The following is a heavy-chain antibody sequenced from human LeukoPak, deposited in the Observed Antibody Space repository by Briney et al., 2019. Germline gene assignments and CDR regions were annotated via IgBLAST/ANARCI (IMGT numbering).Heavy chain of an antibody. Sequence: GGSLRLSCAASGFTFRNYWMSWVRQAPGKGLEWVANINQDGSEEYSVDSVKGRFTISRDNAKNSLFLQMNSLRAEDTAVYYCVRDWAYEPDYWGQGTLVTVSS. CDR1: GFTFRNYW. CDR2: INQDGSEE. J-gene: IGHJ4*02. D-gene: IGHD2-21*01. CDR3: VRDWAYEPDY. V-gene: IGHV3-7*05.